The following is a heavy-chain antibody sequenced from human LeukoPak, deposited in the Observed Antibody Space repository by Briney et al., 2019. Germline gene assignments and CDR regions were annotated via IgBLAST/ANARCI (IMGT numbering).Heavy chain of an antibody. CDR3: ARRFSYQAAAFDY. CDR2: IYCRGST. CDR1: GRFISRYY. D-gene: IGHD2-2*01. V-gene: IGHV4-59*08. J-gene: IGHJ4*02. Sequence: SETLSLLCTVSGRFISRYYWRWIRQPPAKGLEWIGYIYCRGSTNYHPSLKSRVTISVDTSKNQFSLKLSSVTAADTAVYYCARRFSYQAAAFDYWGQGTLVTVCS.